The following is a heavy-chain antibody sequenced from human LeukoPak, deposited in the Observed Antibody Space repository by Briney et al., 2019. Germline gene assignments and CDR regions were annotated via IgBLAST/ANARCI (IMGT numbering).Heavy chain of an antibody. D-gene: IGHD3-3*02. CDR3: ARVRLADERAWAY. CDR2: ITPKSGDT. J-gene: IGHJ4*02. Sequence: ASEKVSCKASGYTFSAFYIHCVRHTPGQGLEYVGWITPKSGDTYSPQRFQGRVTMTRDASISTDYMELSSLRSDDTAVYFCARVRLADERAWAYWGQGTLVTVSS. V-gene: IGHV1-2*02. CDR1: GYTFSAFY.